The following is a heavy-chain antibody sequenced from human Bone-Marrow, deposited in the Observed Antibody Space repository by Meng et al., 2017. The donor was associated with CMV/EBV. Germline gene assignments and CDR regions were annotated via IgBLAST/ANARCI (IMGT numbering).Heavy chain of an antibody. D-gene: IGHD2-15*01. J-gene: IGHJ2*01. CDR1: GFTFSNAW. CDR3: TTYRIVGVFGYCSGGSCYSAYFDL. Sequence: GESLKISCAASGFTFSNAWMSWVRQAPGKGLEWVGRIKSKTDGGTTDYAAPVKGRFTISRDDSKNTLYLQMNSLKTEDTAVYYCTTYRIVGVFGYCSGGSCYSAYFDLWGRGTRVTGSS. CDR2: IKSKTDGGTT. V-gene: IGHV3-15*01.